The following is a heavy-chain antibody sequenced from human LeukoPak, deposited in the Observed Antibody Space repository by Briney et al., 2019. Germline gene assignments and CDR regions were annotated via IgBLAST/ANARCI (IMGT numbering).Heavy chain of an antibody. CDR2: ISSSSSYI. CDR1: GFTFSSYS. Sequence: PGGSLRLSCAASGFTFSSYSMNWVRQAPGKGLEWVSSISSSSSYIYYADSVKGRFTISRDNAKNSLYLQMNSLRAEDTAAYYCASIVVVAAASDYWGQGTLVTVSS. V-gene: IGHV3-21*01. D-gene: IGHD2-15*01. J-gene: IGHJ4*02. CDR3: ASIVVVAAASDY.